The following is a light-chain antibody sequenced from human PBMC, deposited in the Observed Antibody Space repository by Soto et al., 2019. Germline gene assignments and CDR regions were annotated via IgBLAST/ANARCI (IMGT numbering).Light chain of an antibody. Sequence: DIVLTQSPDSLAVSLGERATINCKSSQSVLYSSNNKNYLAWYQQKPGQPPKLLIYWASTRESGVPDRFSGCGSGTDFTLTISSLQAEDVAVHYCQQYYSTPPTFGQGTKVEIK. CDR2: WAS. J-gene: IGKJ1*01. CDR3: QQYYSTPPT. V-gene: IGKV4-1*01. CDR1: QSVLYSSNNKNY.